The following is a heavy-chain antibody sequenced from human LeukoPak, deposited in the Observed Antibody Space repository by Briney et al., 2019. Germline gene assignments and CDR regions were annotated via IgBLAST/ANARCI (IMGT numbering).Heavy chain of an antibody. CDR1: GGPISTTSYY. CDR3: AREGGDSSGYYHDY. J-gene: IGHJ4*02. D-gene: IGHD3-22*01. V-gene: IGHV4-39*07. CDR2: IYYDGTT. Sequence: KLAETLSLTCTASGGPISTTSYYWAWIRRPPGKGLGWNVSIYYDGTTYYNPSLKSRVTISIDTSKNQFSLKLSSVTAADTAVYYCAREGGDSSGYYHDYWGQGTLVTVSS.